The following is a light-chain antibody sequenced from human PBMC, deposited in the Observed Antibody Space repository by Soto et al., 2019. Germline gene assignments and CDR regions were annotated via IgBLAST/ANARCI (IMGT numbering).Light chain of an antibody. CDR1: QSISSA. Sequence: DIQMTQSPSSLSASIGDRVTITCRASQSISSALNWYQHKPGKAPNLLIRAASSLQSGVPSRFSGSGSGTDFTFTISSLQPEDIATYYCQQYENLPVFGQGTRLEIK. V-gene: IGKV1-33*01. CDR2: AAS. CDR3: QQYENLPV. J-gene: IGKJ5*01.